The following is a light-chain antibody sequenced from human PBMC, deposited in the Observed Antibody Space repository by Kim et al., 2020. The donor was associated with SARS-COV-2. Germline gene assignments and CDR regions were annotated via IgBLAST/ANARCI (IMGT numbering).Light chain of an antibody. Sequence: SSELTQPPSVSVAPGKTARITCGGNHIGSKSVHWYQQKPGQAPVLVIYYDSDRPSGIPERFSGSNSGNTATLTISRVEAGDEADYYCQVWDSSSDHPMFGGGTQLTVL. V-gene: IGLV3-21*04. CDR1: HIGSKS. J-gene: IGLJ3*02. CDR3: QVWDSSSDHPM. CDR2: YDS.